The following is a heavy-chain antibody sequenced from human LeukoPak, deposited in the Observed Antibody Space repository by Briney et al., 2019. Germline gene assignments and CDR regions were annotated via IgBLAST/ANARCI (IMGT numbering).Heavy chain of an antibody. D-gene: IGHD1-1*01. CDR3: ARALTTLTYEGY. Sequence: NPGGSLRLSCAASGFALSSYSMNWVRQAPGKGLEWVSSISGSNSYIFYADSVKGRFTVSRDNAKDSLYLQMNSLRAEDTAVYYCARALTTLTYEGYWGQGTLVTVSS. CDR1: GFALSSYS. V-gene: IGHV3-21*01. J-gene: IGHJ4*02. CDR2: ISGSNSYI.